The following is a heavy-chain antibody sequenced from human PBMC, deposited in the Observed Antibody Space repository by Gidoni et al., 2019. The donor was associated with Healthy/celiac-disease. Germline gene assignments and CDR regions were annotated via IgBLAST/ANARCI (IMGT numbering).Heavy chain of an antibody. J-gene: IGHJ3*02. Sequence: QLQLQESGPGLVKPSETLSLTCTVSGGSISSSSSYWGWIRQPPGKGLEWIGSIYYSGSTYYNPSLKSRVTISVDTSKNQFSLKLSSVTAADTAVYYCASRHPDSSGSPGFDAFDIWGQGTMVTVSS. V-gene: IGHV4-39*01. CDR3: ASRHPDSSGSPGFDAFDI. CDR2: IYYSGST. CDR1: GGSISSSSSY. D-gene: IGHD3-22*01.